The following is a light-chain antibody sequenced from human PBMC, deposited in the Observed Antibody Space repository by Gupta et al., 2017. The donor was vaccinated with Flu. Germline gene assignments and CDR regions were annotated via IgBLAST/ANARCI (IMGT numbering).Light chain of an antibody. CDR3: QSYDDSLTAYV. CDR2: GDN. Sequence: QSVLTQPPSVSGAPGQRVTISCTGGSSNLGAGHDVHWYQQLPGTAPNLLIYGDNNRPSGVPDRFSGSKSGTSASLAITGLKAEDEADFYCQSYDDSLTAYVFGSGTKVTVL. J-gene: IGLJ1*01. V-gene: IGLV1-40*01. CDR1: SSNLGAGHD.